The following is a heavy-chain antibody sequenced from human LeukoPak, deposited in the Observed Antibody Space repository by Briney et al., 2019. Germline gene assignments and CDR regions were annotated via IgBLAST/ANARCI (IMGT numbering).Heavy chain of an antibody. CDR3: AKCVAVVPAVLRGFDP. J-gene: IGHJ5*02. D-gene: IGHD2-2*01. CDR2: ITGSGGST. Sequence: GGSLRLSCAASGLTFNSYAMTWVRQAPGKGLEWVSGITGSGGSTYYADSVKGRFTISRDNSKNTLYLQMNSLRADDTAVYYCAKCVAVVPAVLRGFDPWGQGPLVTVSS. CDR1: GLTFNSYA. V-gene: IGHV3-23*01.